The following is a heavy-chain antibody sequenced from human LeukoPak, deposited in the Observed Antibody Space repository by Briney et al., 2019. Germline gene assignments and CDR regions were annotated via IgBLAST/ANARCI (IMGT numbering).Heavy chain of an antibody. CDR1: GYTFTSYY. Sequence: ASVKVSCKASGYTFTSYYMHWVRQAPGQGLEWMGIINPSGGSTSYAQKFQGRVTMTRDTSTSTVYMELSSLRSEDTAVYYCARDTLAWVAVAGMDVWCQGTTVTVSS. CDR2: INPSGGST. J-gene: IGHJ6*02. CDR3: ARDTLAWVAVAGMDV. V-gene: IGHV1-46*01. D-gene: IGHD6-19*01.